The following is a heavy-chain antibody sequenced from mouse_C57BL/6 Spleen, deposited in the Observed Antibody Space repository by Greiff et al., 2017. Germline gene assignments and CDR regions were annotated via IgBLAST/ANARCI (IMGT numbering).Heavy chain of an antibody. CDR3: AREGYYGSRCDY. Sequence: VQLQQSGAELARPGASVKLSCKASGYTFTSYGISWVKQRTGQGLEWIGEIYPRSGNTYYNEKFKGKATLTADKSSSTAYMELRSLTSEDSAVYFCAREGYYGSRCDYWGQGTTLTVSS. CDR1: GYTFTSYG. D-gene: IGHD1-1*01. V-gene: IGHV1-81*01. J-gene: IGHJ2*01. CDR2: IYPRSGNT.